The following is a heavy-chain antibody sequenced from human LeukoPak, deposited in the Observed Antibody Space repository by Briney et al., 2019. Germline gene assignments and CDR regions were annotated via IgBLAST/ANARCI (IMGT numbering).Heavy chain of an antibody. CDR2: ICHSGST. D-gene: IGHD1-20*01. V-gene: IGHV4-39*07. J-gene: IGHJ5*02. CDR1: GGSISSSSYY. CDR3: ARAADGITGTKKEYLTGSWFDP. Sequence: SETLSLTCTVSGGSISSSSYYWGWIRQPPGKGLEWIGSICHSGSTYYNPSLKSRVTISVDTSKNQFSLKLSSVTAADTAVYYCARAADGITGTKKEYLTGSWFDPWGQGTLVTVSS.